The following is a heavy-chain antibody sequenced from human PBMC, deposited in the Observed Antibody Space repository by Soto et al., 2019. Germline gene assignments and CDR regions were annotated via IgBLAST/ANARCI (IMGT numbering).Heavy chain of an antibody. CDR2: IIPIFGTA. CDR3: XXXXXVTTVTTGWFDP. Sequence: QVQLVQSGAEVKKPGSSVKVSCKASGGTFSSYAISWVRQAPGQGLEWMGGIIPIFGTANYAQKFQGRVTITADESTSTAYMELSSLRSEDTAVYXXXXXXXVTTVTTGWFDPWGQGTLVTVSS. V-gene: IGHV1-69*01. J-gene: IGHJ5*02. CDR1: GGTFSSYA. D-gene: IGHD4-17*01.